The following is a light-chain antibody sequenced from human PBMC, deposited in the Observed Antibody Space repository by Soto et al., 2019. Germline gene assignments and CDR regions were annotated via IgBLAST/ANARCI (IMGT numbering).Light chain of an antibody. Sequence: EIVMTQSPATLSVSPGERATLSCRASQSISTNLAWYQQRPGQPPRLLIYVASTRATGIPARFSGSGSGTAFTLTISSLQSEDFAVYYCQQYNKWPPQYTFGQGTKLEIK. CDR1: QSISTN. CDR3: QQYNKWPPQYT. CDR2: VAS. J-gene: IGKJ2*01. V-gene: IGKV3-15*01.